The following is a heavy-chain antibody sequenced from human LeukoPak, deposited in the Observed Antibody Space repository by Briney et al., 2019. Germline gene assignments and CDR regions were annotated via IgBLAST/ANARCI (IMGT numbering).Heavy chain of an antibody. CDR1: GGSISSYY. CDR3: AREDYYYGMDV. CDR2: IYYSGST. Sequence: SETLSLTCTVSGGSISSYYWSWIRQPPGKGLEWIGYIYYSGSTNYNPSLKGRVTISVDTSKNQFSLKLSSVTAADTAVYYCAREDYYYGMDVWGQGTTVTVSS. V-gene: IGHV4-59*01. J-gene: IGHJ6*02.